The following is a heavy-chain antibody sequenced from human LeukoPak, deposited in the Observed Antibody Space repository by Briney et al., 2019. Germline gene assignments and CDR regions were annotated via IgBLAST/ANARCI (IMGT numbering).Heavy chain of an antibody. CDR3: AKPYYYDSSGYFDAFDI. J-gene: IGHJ3*02. D-gene: IGHD3-22*01. V-gene: IGHV4-4*02. CDR2: IYHSGST. Sequence: SGTLSLTCAVSGGSISSSNWWSWVRQPPGKGLEWIGEIYHSGSTNYNPSLKSRVTISVDKSKNQFSLKLSSVTAADTAVYYCAKPYYYDSSGYFDAFDIWGQGTMVTVSS. CDR1: GGSISSSNW.